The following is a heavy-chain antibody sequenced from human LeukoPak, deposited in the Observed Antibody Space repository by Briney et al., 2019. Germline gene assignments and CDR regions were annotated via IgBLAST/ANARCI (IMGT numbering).Heavy chain of an antibody. CDR2: IYYSGST. Sequence: SETLSLTWTVSGGSISSYYWTWIRQPPGKGLEWIGYIYYSGSTNYNPSLKSRVTISVDTSKNQLSLKLSSATAADTAVYYCASVSSSDWYEYWGQGTLVTVSS. CDR3: ASVSSSDWYEY. J-gene: IGHJ4*02. CDR1: GGSISSYY. V-gene: IGHV4-59*08. D-gene: IGHD6-19*01.